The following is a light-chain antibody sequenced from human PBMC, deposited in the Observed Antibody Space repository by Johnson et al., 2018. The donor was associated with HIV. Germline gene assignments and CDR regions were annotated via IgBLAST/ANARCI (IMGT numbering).Light chain of an antibody. Sequence: QSVLTQPPSVSAAPGQKVTISCSGSSSDIGNNYVSWYQQLPGTAPKLLIYDNNNRPSGIPDRISGSKSGTSATLGITRLQAGDEADDYCGTWDTRLSAGHVFGTGTKVTVL. CDR3: GTWDTRLSAGHV. J-gene: IGLJ1*01. CDR1: SSDIGNNY. V-gene: IGLV1-51*01. CDR2: DNN.